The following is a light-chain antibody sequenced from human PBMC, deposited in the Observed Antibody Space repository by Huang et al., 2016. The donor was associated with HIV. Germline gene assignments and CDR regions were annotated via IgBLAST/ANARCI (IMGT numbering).Light chain of an antibody. V-gene: IGKV1-33*01. J-gene: IGKJ4*01. CDR1: QDINNF. Sequence: DIQMTQSPSSLSASVGDRVTITCQASQDINNFLNWYQQKPGKAPKRLILDASNLQKGVPSRFSGSGSGTHFTFTITSLQRDDIGTYYCQQYDDVPISFGGGTKV. CDR2: DAS. CDR3: QQYDDVPIS.